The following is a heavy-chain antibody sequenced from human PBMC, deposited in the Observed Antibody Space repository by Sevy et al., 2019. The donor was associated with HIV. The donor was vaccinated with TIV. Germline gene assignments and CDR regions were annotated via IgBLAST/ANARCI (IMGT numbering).Heavy chain of an antibody. Sequence: GGSLRLSCAASGFTFSNAWMSWVRQAPGKGLEWVGRIKSKTDGGTTDYAAPVKGRFTISRDDSKNTLYLQMNSLKTEDTAVYYCTTDPQDTLDYDFWSGPVLPFDYWGQGTLVTVSS. D-gene: IGHD3-3*01. CDR2: IKSKTDGGTT. J-gene: IGHJ4*02. V-gene: IGHV3-15*01. CDR3: TTDPQDTLDYDFWSGPVLPFDY. CDR1: GFTFSNAW.